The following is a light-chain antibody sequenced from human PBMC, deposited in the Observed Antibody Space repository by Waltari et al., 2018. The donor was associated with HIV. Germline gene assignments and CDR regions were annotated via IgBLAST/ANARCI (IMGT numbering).Light chain of an antibody. CDR1: SSDVGAYEY. V-gene: IGLV2-8*01. CDR3: SSYAGSKNRVV. CDR2: DVH. J-gene: IGLJ2*01. Sequence: QSALTQSPSASGSPGQAVTISCTGTSSDVGAYEYVSWYRQNPGKAPKLMIYDVHKRPAGVPDRFYGSKSGNTASLTVSGLQAEDEATYYCSSYAGSKNRVVFGGGTFLTVL.